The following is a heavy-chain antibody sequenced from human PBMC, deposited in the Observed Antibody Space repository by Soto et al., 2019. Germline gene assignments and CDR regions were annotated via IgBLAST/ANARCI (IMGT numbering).Heavy chain of an antibody. CDR3: ARDIGFYGDYGWYFDY. CDR1: GGSISSYY. Sequence: SETLSLTCTVSGGSISSYYWRWIRQHPGKGLERIGYIYYRGSTNYNPSLKSRVTISVDTSKNQFSLKLSSVTAADTAVFYFARDIGFYGDYGWYFDYWGQGTLVTVSS. J-gene: IGHJ4*02. D-gene: IGHD4-17*01. V-gene: IGHV4-59*01. CDR2: IYYRGST.